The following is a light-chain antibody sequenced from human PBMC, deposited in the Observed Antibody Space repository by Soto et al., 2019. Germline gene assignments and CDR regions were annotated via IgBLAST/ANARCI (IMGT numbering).Light chain of an antibody. CDR1: SSDVGDYNY. Sequence: QSALTQPPSASGSPGQSVTISCTGTSSDVGDYNYVSWYQQHPGKAPKLMIYEVSRQPSGVPDRFSGSKFGNTASLTVSGLQAEDEADYYCSSYAGSNNLVFGGGTKLTVL. CDR3: SSYAGSNNLV. V-gene: IGLV2-8*01. J-gene: IGLJ2*01. CDR2: EVS.